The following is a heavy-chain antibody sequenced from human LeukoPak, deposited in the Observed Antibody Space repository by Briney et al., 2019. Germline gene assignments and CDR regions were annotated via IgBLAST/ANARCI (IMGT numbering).Heavy chain of an antibody. CDR1: GGSISSYY. V-gene: IGHV4-59*12. CDR3: ARAVLFQSNAWRQTFDY. D-gene: IGHD3-16*01. J-gene: IGHJ4*02. CDR2: IYYSGST. Sequence: SETLSLTCTVSGGSISSYYWSWIRQPPGKGLEWIGYIYYSGSTNYNPSLKSRVTISVDTSKNQFSLKLSSVTAADTAVYFCARAVLFQSNAWRQTFDYWGQGTLVTVSS.